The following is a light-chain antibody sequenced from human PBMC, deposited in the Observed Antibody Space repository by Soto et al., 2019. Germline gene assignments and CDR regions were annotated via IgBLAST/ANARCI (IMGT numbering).Light chain of an antibody. CDR3: MQALQTPRT. CDR1: QSLLHSNGYNY. CDR2: LGS. J-gene: IGKJ1*01. Sequence: DIVTTQSPLSLPVTPGEPASISCRSSQSLLHSNGYNYLDWYLQKPGQSPQLLIYLGSNRASGVPDRFSGSGSGTDFTLKISRAEAEDVGVYYCMQALQTPRTFGQGTKVEIK. V-gene: IGKV2-28*01.